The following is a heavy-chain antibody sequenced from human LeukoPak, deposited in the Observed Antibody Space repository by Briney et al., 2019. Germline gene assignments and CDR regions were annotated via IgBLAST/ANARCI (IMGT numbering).Heavy chain of an antibody. J-gene: IGHJ4*02. CDR3: AKACSSARYSIDY. Sequence: GGSLRLSCAASGFTFSSYGMHWVRQAPGKGLEWVAVISYDGGDRFYADSVKGRFTISRDNSNNTLYLQMNSLRAEDTAVYYCAKACSSARYSIDYWGQGTLVTVSS. D-gene: IGHD6-19*01. V-gene: IGHV3-30*18. CDR2: ISYDGGDR. CDR1: GFTFSSYG.